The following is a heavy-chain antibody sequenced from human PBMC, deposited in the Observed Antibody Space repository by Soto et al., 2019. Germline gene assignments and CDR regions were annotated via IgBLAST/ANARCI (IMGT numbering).Heavy chain of an antibody. V-gene: IGHV1-69*12. CDR2: IVPGSGAP. CDR3: VREAQGKGWFDP. J-gene: IGHJ5*02. Sequence: QVQLVQSGAEVKQPGSSVKVSCKASGGTFNNYAFSWVRQAPGQGLEWVGGIVPGSGAPNYAQKFKGRVTLIADESTGPAYMELSSLRLEDTPVYYCVREAQGKGWFDPWGQGSLVTVSS. D-gene: IGHD3-10*01. CDR1: GGTFNNYA.